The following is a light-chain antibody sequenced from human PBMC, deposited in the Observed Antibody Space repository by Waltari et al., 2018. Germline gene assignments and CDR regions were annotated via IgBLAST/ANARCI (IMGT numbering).Light chain of an antibody. J-gene: IGKJ2*01. CDR3: QQSSHIPYT. CDR2: AVS. Sequence: DVQMTQSPSSLSASIADRVTITCRASQNIRTRLIWYQQKPGRAPKVLIYAVSNLQSGVPSRFSGTGSGTDFTLTISSPQPEDSATYYCQQSSHIPYTFGQGTKLEIK. CDR1: QNIRTR. V-gene: IGKV1-39*01.